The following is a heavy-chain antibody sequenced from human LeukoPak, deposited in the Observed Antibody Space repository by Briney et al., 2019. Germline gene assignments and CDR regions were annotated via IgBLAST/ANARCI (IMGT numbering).Heavy chain of an antibody. D-gene: IGHD3-10*01. Sequence: GGSLRLSCAASGFTFSSYAMSWVRQAPGKGLEWVSAISGSGGSTYYADSVKGRFTISRDNSKNTLYLQMNSLRAEDTAVYYCARDQTGASDAFDIWGQGTMVTVSS. J-gene: IGHJ3*02. CDR3: ARDQTGASDAFDI. CDR1: GFTFSSYA. V-gene: IGHV3-23*01. CDR2: ISGSGGST.